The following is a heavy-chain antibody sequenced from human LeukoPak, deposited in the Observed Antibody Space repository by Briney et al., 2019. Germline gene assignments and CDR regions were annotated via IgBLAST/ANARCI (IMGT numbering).Heavy chain of an antibody. J-gene: IGHJ4*02. D-gene: IGHD4-11*01. V-gene: IGHV1-2*04. CDR2: INPNSGGT. CDR3: ARGSVGARSNYVGARHYYFDY. CDR1: GYTFTGYY. Sequence: GASVKVSCKASGYTFTGYYMHWVRQAPGQGLEWMGWINPNSGGTNCAQKFQGWVTMTRDTSISTAYMELSRLRSDDTAVYYCARGSVGARSNYVGARHYYFDYWGQGTLVTISS.